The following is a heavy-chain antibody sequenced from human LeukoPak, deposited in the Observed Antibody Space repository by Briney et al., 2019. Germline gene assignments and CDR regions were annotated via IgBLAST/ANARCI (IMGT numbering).Heavy chain of an antibody. V-gene: IGHV4-39*07. CDR2: IYYSGST. CDR3: ARGDYDILNGYKADY. D-gene: IGHD3-9*01. Sequence: KTSETLSLTCTVSGGSISSSSYYWGWIRQPPGKGLEWIGSIYYSGSTYYNPSLKSRVTISVDTSKNQFSLKLSSVTAADTAVYFCARGDYDILNGYKADYWGQGILVTVSS. J-gene: IGHJ4*02. CDR1: GGSISSSSYY.